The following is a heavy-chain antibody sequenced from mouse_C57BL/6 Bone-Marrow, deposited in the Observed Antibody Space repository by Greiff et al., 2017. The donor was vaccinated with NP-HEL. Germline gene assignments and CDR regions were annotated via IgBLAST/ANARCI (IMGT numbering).Heavy chain of an antibody. CDR2: IYPGSGNT. CDR1: GYTFTDYY. CDR3: FLLPGY. J-gene: IGHJ2*01. Sequence: VKLMESGAELVRPGASVKLSCKASGYTFTDYYINWVKQRPGQGLEWIARIYPGSGNTYYNEKFKGKATLTAEKSSSTAYMQLSSLTSEDSAVYFCFLLPGYWGQGTTLTVSS. D-gene: IGHD1-1*01. V-gene: IGHV1-76*01.